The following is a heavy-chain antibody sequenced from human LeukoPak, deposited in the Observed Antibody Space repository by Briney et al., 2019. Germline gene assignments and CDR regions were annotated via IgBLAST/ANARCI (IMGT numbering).Heavy chain of an antibody. Sequence: MASETLSLTCTVSGGAISGYYWSWIRQPAGKGLEWLGRVYSSGSTKYNPSLESRVTMSVDTSKNQFSLKLNFVTAADTAVYYCARVGSGYDFFDYWGQGTLVTVSS. CDR2: VYSSGST. D-gene: IGHD3/OR15-3a*01. V-gene: IGHV4-4*07. J-gene: IGHJ4*02. CDR3: ARVGSGYDFFDY. CDR1: GGAISGYY.